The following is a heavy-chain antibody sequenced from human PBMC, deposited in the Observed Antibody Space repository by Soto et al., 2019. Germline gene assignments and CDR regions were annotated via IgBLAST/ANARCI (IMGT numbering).Heavy chain of an antibody. CDR1: GGSINSDSSY. CDR3: ARGEHNWNFYWFDP. V-gene: IGHV4-61*01. Sequence: SETLSLTCTVSGGSINSDSSYWGWLRPPRGKGLEWIGYIYYSGSTNYNPSLKSRVTISVDTSKNQFSLKLSSVTAADTAVYYCARGEHNWNFYWFDPWGQGTLVTVSS. CDR2: IYYSGST. J-gene: IGHJ5*02. D-gene: IGHD1-7*01.